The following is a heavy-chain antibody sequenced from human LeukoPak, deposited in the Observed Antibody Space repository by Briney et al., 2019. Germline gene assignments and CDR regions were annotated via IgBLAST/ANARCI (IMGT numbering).Heavy chain of an antibody. Sequence: SETLSLTCTVSGGSISSYYWSWIRQPPGKGLEWIGEINHSGSTNYNPSLKSRVTISVDTSKNQFSLKLSSVTAADTAVYYCARGLLPMVRGVISWFDPWGQGTLVTVSS. CDR1: GGSISSYY. J-gene: IGHJ5*02. V-gene: IGHV4-34*01. CDR2: INHSGST. CDR3: ARGLLPMVRGVISWFDP. D-gene: IGHD3-10*01.